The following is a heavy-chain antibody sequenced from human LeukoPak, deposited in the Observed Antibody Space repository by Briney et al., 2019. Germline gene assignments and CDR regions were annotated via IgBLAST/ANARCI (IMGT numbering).Heavy chain of an antibody. J-gene: IGHJ3*02. CDR1: GGSISSGGYY. D-gene: IGHD2-2*01. V-gene: IGHV4-30-2*01. Sequence: SETLSLTCTVSGGSISSGGYYWSWIRQPPGKGLEWIGYIYHSGSTYYNPSLKSRVTISVDRSKNQFSLKLSSVTAADTAVYYCARGQDCSSTSCYGGAFDIWGQGTMVTVSS. CDR2: IYHSGST. CDR3: ARGQDCSSTSCYGGAFDI.